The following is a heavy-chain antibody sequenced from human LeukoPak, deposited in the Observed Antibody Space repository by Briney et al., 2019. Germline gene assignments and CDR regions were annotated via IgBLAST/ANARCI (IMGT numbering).Heavy chain of an antibody. CDR1: GGSISSSTYY. J-gene: IGHJ6*04. CDR2: IYYRGST. V-gene: IGHV4-39*07. CDR3: ARDHYDSSGYYYPAV. D-gene: IGHD3-22*01. Sequence: SETLSLTCTVSGGSISSSTYYWGWIRQPPGKGLEWIGNIYYRGSTYYNPSLKSRVTISVDTSKNQFSLKLSSVTASDTAVYYCARDHYDSSGYYYPAVWGKGTTVTISS.